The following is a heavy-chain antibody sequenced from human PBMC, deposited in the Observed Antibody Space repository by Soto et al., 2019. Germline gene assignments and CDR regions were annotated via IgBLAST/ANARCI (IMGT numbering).Heavy chain of an antibody. J-gene: IGHJ6*02. Sequence: QVQLVQSGAEVKKPGSSVKVSCKASGGTFSSYAISWVRQAPGQGLEWMGGIIPIFGTANYAQKFHGRVTISEDESTSTAYMELSSLRSEDTAVYYCARDSSSWPKRYYYYYGMDVWGQGTTVTVSS. CDR1: GGTFSSYA. V-gene: IGHV1-69*01. CDR3: ARDSSSWPKRYYYYYGMDV. D-gene: IGHD6-13*01. CDR2: IIPIFGTA.